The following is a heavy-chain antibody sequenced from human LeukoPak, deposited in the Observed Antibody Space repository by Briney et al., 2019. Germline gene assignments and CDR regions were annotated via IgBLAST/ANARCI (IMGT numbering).Heavy chain of an antibody. J-gene: IGHJ4*02. CDR2: IYHGESDT. D-gene: IGHD5-18*01. CDR3: ARHKGRYSYAGDY. CDR1: GCIYTSYW. Sequence: GGALQISCKGSGCIYTSYWIGRGRQLPGKGLEGMGIIYHGESDTRYSPSFQGQVTISADKSISTAYLQWSSLKASDTAMYYCARHKGRYSYAGDYWGQGTLVTVSS. V-gene: IGHV5-51*01.